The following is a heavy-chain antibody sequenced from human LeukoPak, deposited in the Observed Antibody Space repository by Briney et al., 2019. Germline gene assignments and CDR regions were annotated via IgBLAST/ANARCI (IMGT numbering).Heavy chain of an antibody. CDR2: IYYSGST. CDR1: GGSVSSGSYY. Sequence: SETLSLTCTVSGGSVSSGSYYWSWTRQPPGKGLEWIGYIYYSGSTNYNPSLKSRVTISVDTSKNQFSLKLSSVTAADTAVYYCARAKYYYDRAYYFDYWGQGTLVTVSS. V-gene: IGHV4-61*01. D-gene: IGHD3-10*02. CDR3: ARAKYYYDRAYYFDY. J-gene: IGHJ4*02.